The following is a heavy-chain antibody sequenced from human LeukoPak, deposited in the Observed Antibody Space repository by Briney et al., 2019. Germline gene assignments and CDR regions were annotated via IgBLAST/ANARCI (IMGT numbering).Heavy chain of an antibody. Sequence: GGSLRLSCAASGFNVSSNYMSWVRQAPGKGLEWVSVIYSGGSTYYADSVKGRFTISRDNSKNTLYLQMNSLRAEDTAVYYCARDIAAAGIMDAFDVWGQGTMVTVSS. D-gene: IGHD6-13*01. CDR3: ARDIAAAGIMDAFDV. J-gene: IGHJ3*01. CDR2: IYSGGST. CDR1: GFNVSSNY. V-gene: IGHV3-66*01.